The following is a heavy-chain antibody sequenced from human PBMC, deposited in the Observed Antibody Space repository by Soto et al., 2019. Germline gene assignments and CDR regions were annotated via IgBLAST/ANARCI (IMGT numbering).Heavy chain of an antibody. CDR3: ARAGHDSSGYYYGGLDY. J-gene: IGHJ4*02. Sequence: PGGSLRLSCAASGFTFSSYSMNWVRQAPGKGLEWVAYIWTGRSNEYYADSVMGRFTISRDNSKNTLYLQMNSLRAEDTAVYYCARAGHDSSGYYYGGLDYWGPGTLVTVSS. CDR2: IWTGRSNE. D-gene: IGHD3-22*01. V-gene: IGHV3-33*08. CDR1: GFTFSSYS.